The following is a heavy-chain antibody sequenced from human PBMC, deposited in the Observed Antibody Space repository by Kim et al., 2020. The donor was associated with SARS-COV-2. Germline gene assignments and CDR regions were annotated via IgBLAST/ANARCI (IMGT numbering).Heavy chain of an antibody. CDR1: GLSFSNYA. J-gene: IGHJ6*02. V-gene: IGHV3-33*03. CDR2: IWYDGSNK. Sequence: GGSLRLSCVASGLSFSNYAIHWVRQAPGKGLEWVAVIWYDGSNKIYAASVKGRFTVSRDNSKNTAYLQMDSLGAEDTAVYHCAKDFLCAGGGWDSHWADYGLDVWGQGTTVTVSS. D-gene: IGHD2-8*02. CDR3: AKDFLCAGGGWDSHWADYGLDV.